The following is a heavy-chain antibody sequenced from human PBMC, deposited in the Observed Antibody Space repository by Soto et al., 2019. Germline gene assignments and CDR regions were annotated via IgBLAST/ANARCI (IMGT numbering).Heavy chain of an antibody. V-gene: IGHV5-51*01. Sequence: PGESLKISCKGSGYSFTSYWIGWVRQMPGKGLEWMGIIYPGDSDTRYSPSFQGQVTISADKSISTAYLQWSSLKASDTAMYYCARHLVYCSSTSCYNMGGYFDYWGQGTLVTVSS. CDR1: GYSFTSYW. J-gene: IGHJ4*02. D-gene: IGHD2-2*01. CDR3: ARHLVYCSSTSCYNMGGYFDY. CDR2: IYPGDSDT.